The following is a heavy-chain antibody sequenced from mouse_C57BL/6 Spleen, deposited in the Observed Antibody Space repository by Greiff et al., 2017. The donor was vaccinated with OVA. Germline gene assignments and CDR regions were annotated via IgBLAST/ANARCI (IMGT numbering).Heavy chain of an antibody. J-gene: IGHJ3*01. V-gene: IGHV1-22*01. Sequence: EVQLQQSGPELVKPGASVKMSCKASGYTFTDYNMHWVKQSHGKSLEWIGYINPNNGGTSYNQKFKGKATLTVNKSSSTAYMELRSLTSEDSAVYYCARSPSYYSNYPAWFAYWGQGTLVTVSA. CDR1: GYTFTDYN. D-gene: IGHD2-5*01. CDR3: ARSPSYYSNYPAWFAY. CDR2: INPNNGGT.